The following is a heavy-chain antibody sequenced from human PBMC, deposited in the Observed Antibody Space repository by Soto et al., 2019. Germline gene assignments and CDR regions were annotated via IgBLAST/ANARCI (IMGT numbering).Heavy chain of an antibody. CDR1: GYTFTGYY. CDR2: INPNSGGT. J-gene: IGHJ4*02. CDR3: ARDGPQSHYDFWSGYYTGPRFAY. Sequence: ASVKVSCKASGYTFTGYYMHWVRQAPGQGLEWMGWINPNSGGTNYAQKFQGWVTMTRDTSISTAYMELSRLRSDDTAVYYCARDGPQSHYDFWSGYYTGPRFAYWGQGTLVTVSS. V-gene: IGHV1-2*04. D-gene: IGHD3-3*01.